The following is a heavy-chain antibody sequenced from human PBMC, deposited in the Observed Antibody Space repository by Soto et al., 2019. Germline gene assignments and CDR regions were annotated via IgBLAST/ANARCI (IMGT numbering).Heavy chain of an antibody. CDR2: ISYDGINK. D-gene: IGHD1-26*01. V-gene: IGHV3-30*03. J-gene: IGHJ2*01. CDR1: GFTFNTYG. CDR3: ARSPQPTRGIHWYFDL. Sequence: QVQLVESGGGVVQPGRSLGLSCAASGFTFNTYGMHWVRQAPGKGLEWVAAISYDGINKYYVDSVKGRFTISRDNSENTLYVQMNSLRAEDTALYYCARSPQPTRGIHWYFDLWGRGILVTVSS.